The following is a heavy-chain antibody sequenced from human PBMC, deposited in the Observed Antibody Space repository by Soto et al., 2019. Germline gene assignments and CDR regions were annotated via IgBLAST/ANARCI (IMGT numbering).Heavy chain of an antibody. CDR2: ISGYNGDT. CDR3: AKNGQPPYYYYCLDV. D-gene: IGHD2-8*01. CDR1: GYTFTRYG. J-gene: IGHJ6*02. V-gene: IGHV1-18*01. Sequence: GASVKVSCKASGYTFTRYGISWVRQAPGQGLEWMGWISGYNGDTTYAQKFQGRVTMTIDTSTSTAYMELRSLTSDDTAVYYCAKNGQPPYYYYCLDVWG.